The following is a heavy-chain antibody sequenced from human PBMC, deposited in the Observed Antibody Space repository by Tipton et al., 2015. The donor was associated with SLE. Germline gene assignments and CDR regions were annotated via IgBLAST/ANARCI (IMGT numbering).Heavy chain of an antibody. CDR2: IDPSDSYT. V-gene: IGHV5-10-1*01. D-gene: IGHD6-13*01. Sequence: VQMVQSGAEVKKPGESLRISCKGSGDSFAAYWITWVRQMPGKGLEWMGMIDPSDSYTNYSPSFQGHVTISADKSVSTAYLQWSSLKASDTAMYYCARLGSSSWYSIPFDYWGQGTLVTVSS. J-gene: IGHJ4*02. CDR1: GDSFAAYW. CDR3: ARLGSSSWYSIPFDY.